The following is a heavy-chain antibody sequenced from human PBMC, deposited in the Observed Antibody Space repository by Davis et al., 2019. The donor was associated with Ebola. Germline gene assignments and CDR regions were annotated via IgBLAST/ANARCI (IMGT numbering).Heavy chain of an antibody. V-gene: IGHV3-74*01. CDR1: GFTFSSYW. Sequence: PGGSLRLSCAASGFTFSSYWMHWVRQTPGKGLVWVSRINPDGSFTDYADSVKGRFTISRDNAKSSLYLQMNSLRAEDTAVFYCVRGGSPTAYWGQGTPVTVSS. CDR3: VRGGSPTAY. CDR2: INPDGSFT. J-gene: IGHJ1*01.